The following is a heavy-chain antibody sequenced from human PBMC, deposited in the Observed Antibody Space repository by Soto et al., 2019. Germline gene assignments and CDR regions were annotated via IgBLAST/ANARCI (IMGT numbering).Heavy chain of an antibody. CDR1: GFTFSSYW. CDR2: IKQDGSEK. V-gene: IGHV3-7*04. CDR3: ARFYYDSSGYLPSPYYYYYGMDV. Sequence: PWGSLRLSCAASGFTFSSYWMSWVRQAPGKGLEWVANIKQDGSEKYYVDSVKGRFTISRDNAKNSLYLQMNSLRAEDTAVYYCARFYYDSSGYLPSPYYYYYGMDVWGQGT. D-gene: IGHD3-22*01. J-gene: IGHJ6*02.